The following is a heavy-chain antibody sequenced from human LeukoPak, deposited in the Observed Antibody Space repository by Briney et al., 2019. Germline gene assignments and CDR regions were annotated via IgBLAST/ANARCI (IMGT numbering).Heavy chain of an antibody. V-gene: IGHV3-64*01. J-gene: IGHJ1*01. Sequence: PGGSLRLSCAASGFTFSRYAMHWVRQAPGTGLEYVSAITSNGGSTYYANSMKRRFIISRDNSKNSLYLQLGSLRADDIAKYYCATASGSQYAEYFQHWGQGTLVTVSS. D-gene: IGHD1-26*01. CDR3: ATASGSQYAEYFQH. CDR1: GFTFSRYA. CDR2: ITSNGGST.